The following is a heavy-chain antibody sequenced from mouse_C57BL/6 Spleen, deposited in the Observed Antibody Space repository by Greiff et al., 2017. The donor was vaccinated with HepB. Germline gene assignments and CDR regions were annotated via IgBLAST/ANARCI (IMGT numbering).Heavy chain of an antibody. D-gene: IGHD2-10*01. CDR3: TRRPYYGTMDY. CDR2: IDPETGGT. CDR1: GYTFTDYE. J-gene: IGHJ4*01. V-gene: IGHV1-15*01. Sequence: QVQLQQSGAELVRPGASVTLSCKASGYTFTDYEMHWVKQTPVHGLEWIGAIDPETGGTAYNQKFKGKAILTADKSSSTAYMELRSLTSEDSAVYYCTRRPYYGTMDYWGQGTSVTVSS.